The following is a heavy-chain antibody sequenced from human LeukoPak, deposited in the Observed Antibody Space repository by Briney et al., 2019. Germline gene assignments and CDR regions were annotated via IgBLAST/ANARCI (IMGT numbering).Heavy chain of an antibody. J-gene: IGHJ4*02. D-gene: IGHD1-26*01. V-gene: IGHV3-48*03. CDR2: ISSSGYSI. CDR3: ARGDSWGFFDY. Sequence: GGSLRLSCATAGFTFSSYEMSWVRKAPGKGLEWVSYISSSGYSIYYADSVKGRFTISRDNAKNSLYLQMNSLRAEDTAVYYCARGDSWGFFDYWGQGTLVTVSS. CDR1: GFTFSSYE.